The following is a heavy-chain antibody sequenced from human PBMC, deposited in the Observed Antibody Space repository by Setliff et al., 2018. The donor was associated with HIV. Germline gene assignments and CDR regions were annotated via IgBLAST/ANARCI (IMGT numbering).Heavy chain of an antibody. V-gene: IGHV1-24*01. CDR3: ATGRPLTIAARLKILIWVY. J-gene: IGHJ4*02. Sequence: ASVKVSCKVSGYTLKELSIHWVRQAPGEGLEWMGGFDSEDGKRIYAQNFQGRVTMTEDTSTDTAYMELSSLTSDDTAVYYCATGRPLTIAARLKILIWVYWGQGTQVTVSS. D-gene: IGHD6-6*01. CDR1: GYTLKELS. CDR2: FDSEDGKR.